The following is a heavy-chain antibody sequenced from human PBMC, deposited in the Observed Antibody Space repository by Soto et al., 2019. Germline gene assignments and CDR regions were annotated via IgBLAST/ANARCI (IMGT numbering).Heavy chain of an antibody. J-gene: IGHJ6*03. Sequence: QVQLQQWGAGLLKPSETLSLTCAVYGGSFSGYYWSWIRQPPGKGLEWIGEINHSGSTNYNPSLKSRVTISVDTATNQVYLKLSSVTAADTAVYYCKGGIKNCYGSGSYSGYYYYMDVWGKGTTVTVSS. V-gene: IGHV4-34*01. CDR3: KGGIKNCYGSGSYSGYYYYMDV. CDR1: GGSFSGYY. D-gene: IGHD3-10*01. CDR2: INHSGST.